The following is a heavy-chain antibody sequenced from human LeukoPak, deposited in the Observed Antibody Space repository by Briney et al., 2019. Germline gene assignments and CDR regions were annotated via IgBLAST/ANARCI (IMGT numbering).Heavy chain of an antibody. D-gene: IGHD6-19*01. V-gene: IGHV3-43*02. J-gene: IGHJ4*02. CDR3: TKDTDSRPGYSSGYYDY. CDR1: GFTFNDYA. Sequence: GGSLRFSCAASGFTFNDYAMHWVRQAPGKGLEWVSLISGDGGDRKYADSVKGRFTISRDNSKNSLYLQMNSQRIEDFALYYCTKDTDSRPGYSSGYYDYWGQGTLVTVSS. CDR2: ISGDGGDR.